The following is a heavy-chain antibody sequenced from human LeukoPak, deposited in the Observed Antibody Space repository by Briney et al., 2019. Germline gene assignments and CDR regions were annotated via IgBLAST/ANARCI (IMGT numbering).Heavy chain of an antibody. J-gene: IGHJ4*02. CDR1: GFTFSSYG. D-gene: IGHD2-15*01. Sequence: PGGSLRLSCAASGFTFSSYGMHWVRQAPGQGLEWVSYISGSGSTIYNADSVKGRFTISRDNAKNSLYLQMNSLRAEDTAVYYCASRYCSGGSCYFDYWGQGTLVTVSS. V-gene: IGHV3-48*04. CDR3: ASRYCSGGSCYFDY. CDR2: ISGSGSTI.